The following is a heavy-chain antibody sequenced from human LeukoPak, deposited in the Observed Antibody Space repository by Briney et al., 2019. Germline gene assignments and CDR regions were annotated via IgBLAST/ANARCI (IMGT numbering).Heavy chain of an antibody. V-gene: IGHV3-49*04. CDR2: VRSKAYGGTT. CDR3: TRARMVRGVTIFDY. J-gene: IGHJ4*02. D-gene: IGHD3-10*01. Sequence: GGSLRLSCTASGFTFGDYAMSWVRQAPGKGLEWVGFVRSKAYGGTTEYAASVKGRFTISRDDSKSIAYLQMNSLKTEDTAVYYCTRARMVRGVTIFDYWGQGTLVTVSS. CDR1: GFTFGDYA.